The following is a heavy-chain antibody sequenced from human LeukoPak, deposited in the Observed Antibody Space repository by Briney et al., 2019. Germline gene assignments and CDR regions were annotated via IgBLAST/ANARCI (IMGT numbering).Heavy chain of an antibody. D-gene: IGHD6-13*01. CDR2: ISAYNGNT. V-gene: IGHV1-18*01. CDR1: GYTFTSYG. Sequence: ASVKVSCKASGYTFTSYGISWVRQAPGRGLEWMGWISAYNGNTNYAQKLQGRVTMTTDTSTSTAYMELRSLRSDDTAVYYCARDWMSAAAGHFDYWGQGTLVTVSS. J-gene: IGHJ4*02. CDR3: ARDWMSAAAGHFDY.